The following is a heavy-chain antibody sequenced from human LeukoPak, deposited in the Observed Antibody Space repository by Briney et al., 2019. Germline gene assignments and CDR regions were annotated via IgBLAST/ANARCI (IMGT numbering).Heavy chain of an antibody. J-gene: IGHJ4*02. D-gene: IGHD5-24*01. Sequence: SETLSLTCTVPGGSISSDYWSCIRQPPGKGLECIGYIYYSGSTYYNPSRKSRVTISVDTSKNQFSLKLSSVPAADTAVSYCARGKMATILGYWGQGTLVTVSS. CDR3: ARGKMATILGY. CDR2: IYYSGST. CDR1: GGSISSDY. V-gene: IGHV4-59*01.